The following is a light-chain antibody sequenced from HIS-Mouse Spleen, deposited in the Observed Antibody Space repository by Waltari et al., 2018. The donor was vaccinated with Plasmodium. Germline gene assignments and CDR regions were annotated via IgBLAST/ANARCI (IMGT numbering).Light chain of an antibody. CDR3: YSTDSSGNHRV. CDR1: ALPKTY. V-gene: IGLV3-10*01. J-gene: IGLJ3*02. Sequence: SYELTQPPSVSVSPGQTARITCSGAALPKTYAYWYQQKSGQAPVLVIYEDSKRPSGIPERFSGSSSGTMATLTISGAQVEDEADYYCYSTDSSGNHRVFGGWTKLTVL. CDR2: EDS.